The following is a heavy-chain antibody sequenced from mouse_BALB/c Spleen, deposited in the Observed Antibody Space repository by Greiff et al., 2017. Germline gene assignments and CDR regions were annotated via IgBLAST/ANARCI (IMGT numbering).Heavy chain of an antibody. D-gene: IGHD2-1*01. J-gene: IGHJ2*01. CDR1: GYTFTDYA. CDR3: ARGDGNYDY. Sequence: VQLQQSGAELVRPGVSVKISCKGSGYTFTDYAMHWVKQSHAKSLEWIGVISTYYGDASYNQKFKGKATMTVDKSSSTAYMELARLTSEDSAIYYCARGDGNYDYWGQGTTLTVSS. V-gene: IGHV1S137*01. CDR2: ISTYYGDA.